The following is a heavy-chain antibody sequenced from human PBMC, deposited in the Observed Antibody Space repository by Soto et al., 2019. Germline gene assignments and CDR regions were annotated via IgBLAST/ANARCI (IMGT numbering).Heavy chain of an antibody. CDR3: ASSTAVAANTPDY. Sequence: QVQLQESGPGLVKPSGTLSLTCAVSGGSISSSNWWSWVRQPPGKGLEWIGEIYHSGSTNYNPSLNSRVSISVDKSKNQFSLKLSSVTAADTAVYYCASSTAVAANTPDYWGQGTLVTVSS. CDR2: IYHSGST. V-gene: IGHV4-4*02. D-gene: IGHD6-19*01. J-gene: IGHJ4*02. CDR1: GGSISSSNW.